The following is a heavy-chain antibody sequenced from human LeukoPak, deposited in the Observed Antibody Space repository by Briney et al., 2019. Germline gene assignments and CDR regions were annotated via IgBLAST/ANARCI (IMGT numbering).Heavy chain of an antibody. Sequence: ASVKVSCKASGYTFTGYYMHWVRQAPGQGLEWMGWINPNSGGTNYAQKFQGRVTMTRDTSISTAYMELSRLRSDDTAVYYCARASGRYFDLAMAFDYWGQGTLVTVSS. D-gene: IGHD3-9*01. CDR1: GYTFTGYY. CDR3: ARASGRYFDLAMAFDY. CDR2: INPNSGGT. J-gene: IGHJ4*02. V-gene: IGHV1-2*02.